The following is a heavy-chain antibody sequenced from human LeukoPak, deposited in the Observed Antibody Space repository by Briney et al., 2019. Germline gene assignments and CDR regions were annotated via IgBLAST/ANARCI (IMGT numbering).Heavy chain of an antibody. D-gene: IGHD3-16*02. V-gene: IGHV4-39*01. CDR3: ARQLDDYVWRSYHQAP. Sequence: SETLSLTCTVSSGSISSSSYYWGWIRQPPGKGLEWIGSIHYGGSTYYNPSLKSRVTISVDTSKNQFSLKLTSVTAADTAVYYCARQLDDYVWRSYHQAPWGQGTLVTVSS. J-gene: IGHJ5*02. CDR2: IHYGGST. CDR1: SGSISSSSYY.